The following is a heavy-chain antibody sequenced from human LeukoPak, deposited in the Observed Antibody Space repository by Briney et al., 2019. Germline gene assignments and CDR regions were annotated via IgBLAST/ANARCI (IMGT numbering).Heavy chain of an antibody. V-gene: IGHV1-18*01. CDR3: ARDGEYGGYYYGMDV. Sequence: ASVKVSCKASGYTFTNYGLSWVRQAPGQGLEWMGWISAYNGNTNYAQKLQGRVTMTTDTSTSTAYMELRSLRSDDTAVYYCARDGEYGGYYYGMDVWGQGTTVTVSS. J-gene: IGHJ6*02. D-gene: IGHD4/OR15-4a*01. CDR1: GYTFTNYG. CDR2: ISAYNGNT.